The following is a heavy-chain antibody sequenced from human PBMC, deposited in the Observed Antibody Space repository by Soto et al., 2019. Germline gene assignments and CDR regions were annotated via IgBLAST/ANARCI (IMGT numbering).Heavy chain of an antibody. CDR2: IYYSGST. Sequence: PSETLSLTCTVSGGSISSGGYYWSWIRQHPGKGLEWIGYIYYSGSTYYNPSLKSRVTISVDTSKNQFSLKLSSVTAADTAVYYCARDASSSYYYDSSGYHGGYDYWGQGTLVTVSS. V-gene: IGHV4-31*03. D-gene: IGHD3-22*01. CDR1: GGSISSGGYY. CDR3: ARDASSSYYYDSSGYHGGYDY. J-gene: IGHJ4*02.